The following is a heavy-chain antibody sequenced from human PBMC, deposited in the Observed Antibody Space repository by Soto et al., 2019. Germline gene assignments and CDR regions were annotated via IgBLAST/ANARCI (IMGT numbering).Heavy chain of an antibody. CDR3: ARDEAAPPTFPVDY. Sequence: TGGALKISRAGSGFTFRAHWIHWVPPAPGKGLVWVSGINNDGRSTNYADSVKGRFTISRDNAKNTLYLQMNSLRVEDTGVYYCARDEAAPPTFPVDYWGQGTLVTVSS. V-gene: IGHV3-74*01. J-gene: IGHJ4*02. D-gene: IGHD6-25*01. CDR2: INNDGRST. CDR1: GFTFRAHW.